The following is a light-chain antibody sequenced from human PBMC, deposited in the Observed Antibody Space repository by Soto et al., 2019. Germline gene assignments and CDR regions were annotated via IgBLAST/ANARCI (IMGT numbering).Light chain of an antibody. CDR2: GAS. V-gene: IGKV1-39*01. CDR1: QSISTY. CDR3: QQSFITPPLT. J-gene: IGKJ4*01. Sequence: DIQMTQSPSSLSASIGDRITITCRASQSISTYLNWYQQKPGKAPNLLIYGASTLKSGVPSRFSGRGSATDFTLTISSLQPEDFATYYCQQSFITPPLTFGGGTKVDIK.